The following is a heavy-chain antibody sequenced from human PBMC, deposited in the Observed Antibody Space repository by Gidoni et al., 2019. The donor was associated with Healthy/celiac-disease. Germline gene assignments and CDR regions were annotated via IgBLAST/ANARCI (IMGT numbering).Heavy chain of an antibody. CDR3: ARVQLDELGHFDY. J-gene: IGHJ4*02. CDR2: INHSGST. D-gene: IGHD6-6*01. Sequence: WIGEINHSGSTNYNPSLKSRVTISVDTSKNQFSLKLSSVTAADTAVYYCARVQLDELGHFDYWGQGTLVTVSS. V-gene: IGHV4-34*01.